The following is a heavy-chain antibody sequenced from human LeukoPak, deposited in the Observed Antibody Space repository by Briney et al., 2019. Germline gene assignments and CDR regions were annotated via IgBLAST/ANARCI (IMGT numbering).Heavy chain of an antibody. Sequence: VQPGGSLRLSCAASGFTFSSYEMNWVRQAPGKGLEWVSYISSSGSTIYYADSVKGRFTISRDNAKNSPYLQMNSLRAEDTAVYYCAREVPAIAVFDYWGQGTLVTVSS. D-gene: IGHD6-19*01. J-gene: IGHJ4*02. CDR2: ISSSGSTI. CDR3: AREVPAIAVFDY. V-gene: IGHV3-48*03. CDR1: GFTFSSYE.